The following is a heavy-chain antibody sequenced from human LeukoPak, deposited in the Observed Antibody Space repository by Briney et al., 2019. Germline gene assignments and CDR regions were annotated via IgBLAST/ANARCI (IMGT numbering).Heavy chain of an antibody. Sequence: GGSLRLSYAASGFTFSSYCMHWVRQAPGKWLVWVSRIKIDGRNTNYADSVKGHFAISRFNTKSAQYLQMNSLKAESTGVDYCARYEYTSKFTRLIHFAFGGRGTLITVT. D-gene: IGHD6-6*01. CDR2: IKIDGRNT. CDR1: GFTFSSYC. J-gene: IGHJ4*02. V-gene: IGHV3-74*01. CDR3: ARYEYTSKFTRLIHFAF.